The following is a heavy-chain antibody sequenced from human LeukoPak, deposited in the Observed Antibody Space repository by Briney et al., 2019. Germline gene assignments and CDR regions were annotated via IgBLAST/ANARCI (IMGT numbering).Heavy chain of an antibody. J-gene: IGHJ4*02. CDR1: GFTFTTYW. Sequence: PGGSLRLSCAASGFTFTTYWMSWVRQAQGKGLEWVSAISGSGGRTYYADSVKGRFTISRDNSRNTLYLQMNSLRAEDTAVYYCAKGVRRSSDYSSPVDYWGQGTLVTVSS. V-gene: IGHV3-23*01. CDR3: AKGVRRSSDYSSPVDY. CDR2: ISGSGGRT. D-gene: IGHD3-22*01.